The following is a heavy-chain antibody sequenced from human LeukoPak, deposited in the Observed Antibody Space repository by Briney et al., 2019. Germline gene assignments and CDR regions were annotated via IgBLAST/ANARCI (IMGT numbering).Heavy chain of an antibody. CDR3: ATGRSIRYFDY. V-gene: IGHV4-4*08. Sequence: SETLSLTCTVSGASFSNDYWSWIRQPPGKGLEWIGYIYISGDTNYNPSLRSRVSISLDTSENQFSLKLSSATAADTAVYYCATGRSIRYFDYWGQGTLLTVSS. CDR1: GASFSNDY. J-gene: IGHJ4*02. D-gene: IGHD3-9*01. CDR2: IYISGDT.